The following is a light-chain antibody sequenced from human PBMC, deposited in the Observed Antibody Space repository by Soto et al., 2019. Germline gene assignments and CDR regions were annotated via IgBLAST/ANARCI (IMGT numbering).Light chain of an antibody. J-gene: IGLJ1*01. V-gene: IGLV2-14*01. CDR2: DVS. CDR1: SSDVGGYNY. CDR3: SSYTSRSSSTYV. Sequence: QSALTQPASVSGSPGQSITISCTGTSSDVGGYNYVSWYQQHPGKAPKLMIYDVSNRPSGVSNRFSGSKSGNTASLTISGIQAEDEADYYCSSYTSRSSSTYVFGTGTKVTVL.